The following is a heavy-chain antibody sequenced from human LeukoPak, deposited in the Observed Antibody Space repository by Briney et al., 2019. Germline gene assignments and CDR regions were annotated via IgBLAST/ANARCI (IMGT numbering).Heavy chain of an antibody. CDR1: GFTFSDYY. V-gene: IGHV3-11*04. D-gene: IGHD6-25*01. J-gene: IGHJ4*02. CDR2: ISSSGSTI. CDR3: ARDSIPVSGSFDY. Sequence: PGGSLKLSCAASGFTFSDYYMSWIRQAPGKGLEWVSYISSSGSTIYYADSVKGRFTISRDNAKNSLYLQMNSLRAEDTAVYYCARDSIPVSGSFDYWGQGTLVTVSS.